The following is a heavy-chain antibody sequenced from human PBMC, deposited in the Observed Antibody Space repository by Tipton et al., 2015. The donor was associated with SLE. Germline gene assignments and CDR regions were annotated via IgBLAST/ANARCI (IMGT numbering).Heavy chain of an antibody. CDR1: GGSFSGYY. J-gene: IGHJ4*02. D-gene: IGHD6-13*01. Sequence: TLSLTCAVYGGSFSGYYWSWIRQPPGKGLEWIGEINHSGSTNYNPSLKSRVTISVDTSKNQFSLKLSSVTAADTAVHYCARGQGGLAAPFDYWGQGTLVTVSS. CDR3: ARGQGGLAAPFDY. CDR2: INHSGST. V-gene: IGHV4-34*01.